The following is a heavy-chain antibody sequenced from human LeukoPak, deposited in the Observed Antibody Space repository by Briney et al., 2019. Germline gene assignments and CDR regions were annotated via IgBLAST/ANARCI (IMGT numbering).Heavy chain of an antibody. CDR1: GYTFTSYG. J-gene: IGHJ4*02. V-gene: IGHV1-18*01. CDR3: AKLAYCGGDCYRDFYY. CDR2: ISADNGNT. Sequence: GASVKVSCKASGYTFTSYGISWVRQAPGQGLEWMGWISADNGNTNYAQKFQGRVTMTTDTSTSTAYMELRSLRSDDTAVYYCAKLAYCGGDCYRDFYYWGQGTLVTVSS. D-gene: IGHD2-21*02.